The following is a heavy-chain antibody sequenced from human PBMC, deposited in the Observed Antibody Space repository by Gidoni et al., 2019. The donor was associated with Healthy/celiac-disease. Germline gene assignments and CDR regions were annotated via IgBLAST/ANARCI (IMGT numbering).Heavy chain of an antibody. CDR2: IRGSGGST. CDR1: GFTFSSYA. V-gene: IGHV3-23*01. CDR3: AKAQSSGYYRNWFDP. J-gene: IGHJ5*02. D-gene: IGHD3-22*01. Sequence: EVQLLESGGGLVQPGGFPRLSCDAPGFTFSSYAMSWVRQAPGKGLEWVSSIRGSGGSTYYADSVKGRFTISRDNSKNTLYLQMNSLRAEDTAVYYCAKAQSSGYYRNWFDPWGQGTLVTVSS.